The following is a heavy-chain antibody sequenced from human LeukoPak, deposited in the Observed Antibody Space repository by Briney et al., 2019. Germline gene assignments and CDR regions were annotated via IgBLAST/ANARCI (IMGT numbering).Heavy chain of an antibody. CDR3: ARDCAWAVADPAAYYFDY. Sequence: GGSLRLSCAASGFTFSSYSMNWVRQAPGKGLEWVSSISSSSSYIYYADSVKGRFTISRDNAKNSLYLQMNSLRAEDTAVYYCARDCAWAVADPAAYYFDYWGQGTLVTVSS. J-gene: IGHJ4*02. CDR2: ISSSSSYI. CDR1: GFTFSSYS. V-gene: IGHV3-21*01. D-gene: IGHD6-19*01.